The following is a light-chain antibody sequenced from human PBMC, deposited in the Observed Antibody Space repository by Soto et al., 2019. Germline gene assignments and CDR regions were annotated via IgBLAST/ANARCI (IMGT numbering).Light chain of an antibody. V-gene: IGKV1-12*01. CDR1: QAISTW. J-gene: IGKJ1*01. Sequence: DIQLTQSPSSLSSSLGERVTLTCRASQAISTWLAWYQQKPGKAPKLLIYDASNRQTGVPSRFSGSGSGTDFTLTISSLQPEDFANYYCQQANSFPRTFGQGTKVEIK. CDR3: QQANSFPRT. CDR2: DAS.